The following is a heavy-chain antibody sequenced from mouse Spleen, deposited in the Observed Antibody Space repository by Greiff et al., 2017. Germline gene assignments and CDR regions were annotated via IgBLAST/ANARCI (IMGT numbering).Heavy chain of an antibody. CDR2: IYPSDSYT. CDR3: TRTSIYYYGSSPGAMDY. V-gene: IGHV1-69*02. D-gene: IGHD1-1*01. CDR1: GYTFTSYW. J-gene: IGHJ4*01. Sequence: VKLVESGAEPVRPGASVKLSCKASGYTFTSYWINWVKQRPGQGLEWIGNIYPSDSYTNYNQKFKDKATLTVDKSSSTAYMQLSSPTSEDSAVYYCTRTSIYYYGSSPGAMDYWGQGTSVTVSS.